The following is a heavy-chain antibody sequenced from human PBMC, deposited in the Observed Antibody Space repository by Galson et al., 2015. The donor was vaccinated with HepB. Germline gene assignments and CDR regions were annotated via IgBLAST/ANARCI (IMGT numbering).Heavy chain of an antibody. Sequence: SGYTFTSYYMHWVRQAPGQGLEWMGKINPSGGSTSYAQKFQGRVTMTRDTSTRTVYMELSSLRSEDTAVYYCARDRVPYYYDSSGYFDYWGQGTLVTVSS. CDR2: INPSGGST. J-gene: IGHJ4*02. CDR1: GYTFTSYY. V-gene: IGHV1-46*01. D-gene: IGHD3-22*01. CDR3: ARDRVPYYYDSSGYFDY.